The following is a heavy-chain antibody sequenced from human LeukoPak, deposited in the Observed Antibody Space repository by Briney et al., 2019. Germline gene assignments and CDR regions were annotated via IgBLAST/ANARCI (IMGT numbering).Heavy chain of an antibody. CDR3: AKTGGKTVVPAAISDY. D-gene: IGHD2-2*01. J-gene: IGHJ4*02. CDR2: IRYDGSNK. Sequence: GSLRLSCAASGFTSSSYGMHWVRQAPGKGLEWVAFIRYDGSNKYYADSVKGRFTISRDNSKNTLYLQMNSLRAEDTAVYYCAKTGGKTVVPAAISDYWGQGTLVTVSS. V-gene: IGHV3-30*02. CDR1: GFTSSSYG.